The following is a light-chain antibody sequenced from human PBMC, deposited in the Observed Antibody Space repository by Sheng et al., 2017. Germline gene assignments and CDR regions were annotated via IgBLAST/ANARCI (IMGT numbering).Light chain of an antibody. V-gene: IGLV2-14*03. CDR1: SSDVGGYNY. J-gene: IGLJ2*01. CDR2: DVS. CDR3: QSYDSSFVI. Sequence: QSALTQPASVSGSPGQSITISCTGTSSDVGGYNYVSWYQQHPGKAPKLMIYDVSNRPSGVSNRFSGSKSANTASLTISGLQAEDEADYYCQSYDSSFVIFGGGTKLTVL.